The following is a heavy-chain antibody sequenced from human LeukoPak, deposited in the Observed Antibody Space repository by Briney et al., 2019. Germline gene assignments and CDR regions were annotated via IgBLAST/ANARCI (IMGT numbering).Heavy chain of an antibody. V-gene: IGHV4-59*01. CDR3: AARIYDSSGYYPYHDAFDI. J-gene: IGHJ3*02. CDR2: IYYSGST. Sequence: SETLSLTCTVSGGSISSYYWSWIRQPPGKGLEWIGYIYYSGSTNYNPSLKSRVTISVDTSKNQFSLKLSSVTAADTAVYYCAARIYDSSGYYPYHDAFDIWGQGTMVTVSS. CDR1: GGSISSYY. D-gene: IGHD3-22*01.